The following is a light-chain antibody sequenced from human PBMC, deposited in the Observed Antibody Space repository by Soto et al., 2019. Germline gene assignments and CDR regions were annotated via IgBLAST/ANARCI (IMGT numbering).Light chain of an antibody. CDR3: SSYRSDSTLDV. CDR2: EVT. CDR1: SRDVGGYNY. Sequence: QSVLTQPASVSGSPGQSITISCTGTSRDVGGYNYVSWYQHHPGRAPKLLIYEVTNRPSGVSDRFSGSTSGNTASLTISGLQAEDEADYYCSSYRSDSTLDVFGGGTKVTVL. V-gene: IGLV2-14*01. J-gene: IGLJ1*01.